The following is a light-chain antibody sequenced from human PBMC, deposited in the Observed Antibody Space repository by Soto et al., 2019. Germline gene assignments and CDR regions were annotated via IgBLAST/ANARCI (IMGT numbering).Light chain of an antibody. V-gene: IGKV3-15*01. J-gene: IGKJ5*01. Sequence: IVMTQSPATLSVSPGESATLSCRASQSVSSDLAWYHQTPGQAPRLLIYGASTRATGIPARFSGSGSGTEFTLTFNSLQSEDFAVYYCQQRSNWPPDTFGQGTRLEIK. CDR2: GAS. CDR3: QQRSNWPPDT. CDR1: QSVSSD.